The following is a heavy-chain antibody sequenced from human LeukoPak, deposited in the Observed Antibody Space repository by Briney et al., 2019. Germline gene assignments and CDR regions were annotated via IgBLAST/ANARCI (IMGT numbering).Heavy chain of an antibody. D-gene: IGHD7-27*01. J-gene: IGHJ4*02. CDR3: VRGGTGDGNYFDY. CDR1: GFNLNTYS. Sequence: GGSLRLSCATSGFNLNTYSLNWVRQTPGKGLEWLSYIDNDDDPIYYADSVKGRFTASRDNARNSLYLQLNSLRAEDTAIYYCVRGGTGDGNYFDYWGQGTLVTVSS. V-gene: IGHV3-48*01. CDR2: IDNDDDPI.